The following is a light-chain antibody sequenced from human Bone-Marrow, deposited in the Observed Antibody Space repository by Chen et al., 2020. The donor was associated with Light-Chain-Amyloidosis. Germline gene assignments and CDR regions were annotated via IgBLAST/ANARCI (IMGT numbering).Light chain of an antibody. Sequence: QSALTQPASVSGSPGQSSTISCTGTSSDVGNYDYVSWYQHHPAKAPKLIIYEVSNRPSGVSIRFSGSKSDNTASLTISGLLAEDEADYYCSSYTRSSTLVFGGGTKLTVL. J-gene: IGLJ3*02. CDR1: SSDVGNYDY. CDR2: EVS. V-gene: IGLV2-14*01. CDR3: SSYTRSSTLV.